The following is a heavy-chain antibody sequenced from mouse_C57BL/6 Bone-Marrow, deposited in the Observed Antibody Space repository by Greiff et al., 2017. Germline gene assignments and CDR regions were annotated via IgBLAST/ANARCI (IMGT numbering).Heavy chain of an antibody. CDR3: ARSGLGY. CDR2: IYPSDSET. CDR1: GYTFTSYW. Sequence: QVQLKQPGAELVRPGSSVKLSCKASGYTFTSYWMDWVKQRPGQGLEWIGNIYPSDSETHYNQKFKDKATLTVDKSSSTAYIQLSSLKSEDSTVYYCARSGLGYRGQGTTLTFAS. J-gene: IGHJ2*01. V-gene: IGHV1-61*01. D-gene: IGHD4-1*01.